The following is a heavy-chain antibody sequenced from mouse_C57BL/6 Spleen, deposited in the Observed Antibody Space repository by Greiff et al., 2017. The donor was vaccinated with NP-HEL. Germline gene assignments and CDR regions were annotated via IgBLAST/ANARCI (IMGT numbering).Heavy chain of an antibody. J-gene: IGHJ1*03. Sequence: VQLQQSGAELVRPGASVKLSCTASGFNIKDDYMHWVKQRPEQGLEWIGWIDPENGDTEYASKFQGKATITADTSSNTADLQLSSLTSEDTAVYYCTTVRGYWYFDVWGTGTTVTVSS. CDR3: TTVRGYWYFDV. V-gene: IGHV14-4*01. CDR2: IDPENGDT. CDR1: GFNIKDDY. D-gene: IGHD3-1*01.